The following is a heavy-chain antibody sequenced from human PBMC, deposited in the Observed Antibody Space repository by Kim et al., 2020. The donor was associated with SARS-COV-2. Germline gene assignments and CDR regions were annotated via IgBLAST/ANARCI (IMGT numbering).Heavy chain of an antibody. V-gene: IGHV4-39*01. CDR3: AADIAVAWSYY. CDR1: GDSISRSYY. J-gene: IGHJ4*02. Sequence: SETLSLTCTVSGDSISRSYYWGWIRQPPGKGLEWIGSIYYSGSTYYNPSLKSRVTISVDTAKNQFSLKLTSVTAADTAVYYCAADIAVAWSYYWGQGTLVTVAS. CDR2: IYYSGST. D-gene: IGHD6-13*01.